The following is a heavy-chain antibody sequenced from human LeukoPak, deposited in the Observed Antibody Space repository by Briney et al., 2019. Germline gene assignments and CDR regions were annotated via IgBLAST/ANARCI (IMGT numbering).Heavy chain of an antibody. CDR2: IYYSGST. Sequence: SETLSLTCTVSGGSISSYFWSWIRQPPGKGLEWIGYIYYSGSTNYNPSLKSRVTISVDTSKNQFSLVLTSVTAADTAVYYFAKHEYSYTPCSPPWAQEPLVTVSS. V-gene: IGHV4-59*08. D-gene: IGHD5-18*01. J-gene: IGHJ5*02. CDR3: AKHEYSYTPCSPP. CDR1: GGSISSYF.